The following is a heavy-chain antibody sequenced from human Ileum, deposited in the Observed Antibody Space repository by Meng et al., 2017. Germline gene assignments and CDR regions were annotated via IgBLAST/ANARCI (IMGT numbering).Heavy chain of an antibody. CDR3: ARGPGRGSGSGSFDY. Sequence: QVHWQEPGPGLVKPSQTLSLTCTVSGGSISCGGFYWSWIRQHPGKGLEWIGYIYSSGSTYYNPSLKSLVSISVDTSKNQFSLKLSSVTAADTAVYYCARGPGRGSGSGSFDYWGQGTLVTVSS. J-gene: IGHJ4*02. V-gene: IGHV4-31*01. CDR1: GGSISCGGFY. D-gene: IGHD3-10*01. CDR2: IYSSGST.